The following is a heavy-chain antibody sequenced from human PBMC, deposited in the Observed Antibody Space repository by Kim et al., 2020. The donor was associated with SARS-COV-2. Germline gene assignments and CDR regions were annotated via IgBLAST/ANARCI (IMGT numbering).Heavy chain of an antibody. Sequence: GGSLRLSCEASGFTLSTYWMHWVRQAPGEGLVWVSRINTDGSSATYADSVKGRFTISTDNAKNTLYLQMSSLRAEDTAVYYCARASYGDYQATWTIDCWGQGTLVTVSS. CDR1: GFTLSTYW. V-gene: IGHV3-74*01. D-gene: IGHD4-17*01. CDR3: ARASYGDYQATWTIDC. J-gene: IGHJ4*02. CDR2: INTDGSSA.